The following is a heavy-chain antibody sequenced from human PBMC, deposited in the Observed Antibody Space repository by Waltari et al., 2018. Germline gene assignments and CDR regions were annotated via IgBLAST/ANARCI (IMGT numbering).Heavy chain of an antibody. CDR1: GFTLSDDW. V-gene: IGHV3-7*01. CDR2: IRHDGGAK. J-gene: IGHJ4*02. D-gene: IGHD1-1*01. Sequence: DVQLVESGGGLVQPGGSLRLSCAASGFTLSDDWMSWVRQAPGKGLGWVANIRHDGGAKDYADSAKGRFTISRDNAKNSLFLQMNSLRAEDTAVYFCARVFNDNDADDYWGQGTLVIVSS. CDR3: ARVFNDNDADDY.